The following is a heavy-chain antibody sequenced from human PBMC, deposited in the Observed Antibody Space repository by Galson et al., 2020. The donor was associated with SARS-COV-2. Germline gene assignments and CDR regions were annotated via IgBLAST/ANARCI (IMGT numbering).Heavy chain of an antibody. J-gene: IGHJ4*02. D-gene: IGHD1-26*01. CDR1: GFTLSSYA. CDR2: ISGSGGST. CDR3: AKDKGYSWSYLPISSFDY. Sequence: GGSLRLSCAASGFTLSSYAMSWVRQAPGKGLEWVSAISGSGGSTYYADSVKGRFTISRDNSKNTLYLQMNSLRAEDTAVYYCAKDKGYSWSYLPISSFDYWGQGTLVTVSS. V-gene: IGHV3-23*01.